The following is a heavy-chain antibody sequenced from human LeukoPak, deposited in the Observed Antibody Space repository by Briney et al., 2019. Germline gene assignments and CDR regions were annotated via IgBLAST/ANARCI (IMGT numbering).Heavy chain of an antibody. CDR1: GGSISTSSYY. CDR2: IYYSGST. Sequence: SETLSLTCTVSGGSISTSSYYWGWIRQPPGKGLEWIGSIYYSGSTYYNPSLKSRVSISVDTSKNQFSLKLSSVTAADTAVYYCARHPYSSSWRRPFDYWGQGTLVTVSS. J-gene: IGHJ4*02. D-gene: IGHD6-13*01. CDR3: ARHPYSSSWRRPFDY. V-gene: IGHV4-39*07.